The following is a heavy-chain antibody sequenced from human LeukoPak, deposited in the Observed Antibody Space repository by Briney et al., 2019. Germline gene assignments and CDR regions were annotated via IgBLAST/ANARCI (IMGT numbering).Heavy chain of an antibody. CDR2: ISSNGEST. D-gene: IGHD5-12*01. J-gene: IGHJ4*02. CDR1: ALTSSICY. CDR3: AIESTWISWLFDY. Sequence: GSLRLSSATSALTSSICYKHRGSQPPGKGLEFVSGISSNGESTYYANSVKGRFTISIGNSKNTLYLQMGTLRAEDMAVYYCAIESTWISWLFDYWGQGTLVTVS. V-gene: IGHV3-64*01.